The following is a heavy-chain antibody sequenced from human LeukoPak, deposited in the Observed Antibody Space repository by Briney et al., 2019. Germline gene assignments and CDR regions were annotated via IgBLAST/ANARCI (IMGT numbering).Heavy chain of an antibody. CDR3: AKGSESLTMVPLHLDY. V-gene: IGHV1-18*01. D-gene: IGHD3-10*01. J-gene: IGHJ4*02. Sequence: ASVKVSCKASGYTFTSYGISWVRQAPGQGLEWMGWISAYNGNTNYAQKLQGRVTMTTDTSTSTAYIELRSLRSDDTAVYYCAKGSESLTMVPLHLDYWGQGTLVTVSS. CDR1: GYTFTSYG. CDR2: ISAYNGNT.